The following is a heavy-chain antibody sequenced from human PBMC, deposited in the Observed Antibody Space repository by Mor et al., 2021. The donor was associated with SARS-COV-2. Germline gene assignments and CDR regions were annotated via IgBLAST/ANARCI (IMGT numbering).Heavy chain of an antibody. Sequence: EWVAVISYDGSNKYYADSVKGRFTISRDNSKNTLYLQMNSLRAEDTAVYYCAKDWALPVATGGGSWPHYYYGMDVWGQGTTV. CDR2: ISYDGSNK. D-gene: IGHD1-26*01. V-gene: IGHV3-30*18. J-gene: IGHJ6*02. CDR3: AKDWALPVATGGGSWPHYYYGMDV.